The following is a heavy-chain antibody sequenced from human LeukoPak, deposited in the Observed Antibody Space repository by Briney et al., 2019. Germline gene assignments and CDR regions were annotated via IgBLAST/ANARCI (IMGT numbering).Heavy chain of an antibody. Sequence: GGSLRLSCAASGFTFSDYNMSWIRQAPGQGLERVSYISSSGSTIYYADSVKGRFTISRDNAKNSLYLQMNSLRAEDTAVYYCARGHSSSWYVFDYWGQGTLVTVSS. J-gene: IGHJ4*02. V-gene: IGHV3-11*04. CDR2: ISSSGSTI. CDR1: GFTFSDYN. D-gene: IGHD6-13*01. CDR3: ARGHSSSWYVFDY.